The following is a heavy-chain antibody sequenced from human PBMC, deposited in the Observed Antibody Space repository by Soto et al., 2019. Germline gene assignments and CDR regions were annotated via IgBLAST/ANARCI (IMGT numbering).Heavy chain of an antibody. CDR1: GGFISSYY. CDR2: IYYSGST. D-gene: IGHD4-17*01. J-gene: IGHJ6*03. CDR3: ARALSREDYGDYVDYYYYYMDV. V-gene: IGHV4-59*01. Sequence: SETLSLTCTVSGGFISSYYWSWIRQPPGKGLEWIGYIYYSGSTNYNPSLKSRVTISVDTSKNQFSLKLSSVTAADTAVYYCARALSREDYGDYVDYYYYYMDVWGKGTTVTVSS.